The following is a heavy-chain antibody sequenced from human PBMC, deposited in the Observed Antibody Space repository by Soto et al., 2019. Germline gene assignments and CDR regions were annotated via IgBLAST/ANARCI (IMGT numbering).Heavy chain of an antibody. CDR1: GFPFSSYG. D-gene: IGHD4-17*01. J-gene: IGHJ6*02. CDR3: AKGPQLMEWSGHYLYYYYHYGMDV. V-gene: IGHV3-30*18. Sequence: PGGSLRLSCAASGFPFSSYGMHWVRQSPGKGLEWVAFISYDGSNKYYADSVKGRFTISRDNSKNTLYLQMNSLRAEDTAVYYCAKGPQLMEWSGHYLYYYYHYGMDVWGQGTTVTVS. CDR2: ISYDGSNK.